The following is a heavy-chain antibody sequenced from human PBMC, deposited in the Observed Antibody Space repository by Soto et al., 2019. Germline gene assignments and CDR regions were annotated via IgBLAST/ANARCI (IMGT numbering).Heavy chain of an antibody. V-gene: IGHV3-30*18. D-gene: IGHD1-7*01. Sequence: QVQLMESGGGVVQPGRSLRLSCAASGFTFSSYGMHWVRQAPGKGLEWVAVISYDGSNKYYADSVKGRFTISRDNSKNTLYLQMNSLRAEDTAVYYCAKDRSNNWNYEGAVDYWGQGTLVTVSS. CDR2: ISYDGSNK. CDR3: AKDRSNNWNYEGAVDY. J-gene: IGHJ4*02. CDR1: GFTFSSYG.